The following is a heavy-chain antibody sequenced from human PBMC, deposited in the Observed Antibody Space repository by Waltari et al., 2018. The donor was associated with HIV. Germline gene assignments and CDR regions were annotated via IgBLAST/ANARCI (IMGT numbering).Heavy chain of an antibody. CDR1: GGSISSSSYY. J-gene: IGHJ5*02. V-gene: IGHV4-39*01. Sequence: QLQLQESGPGLVKPSETLSLTCTVSGGSISSSSYYWGWIRQPPGKGPAWIGSIYYSGGTYYNPSLKGRVTISVDTSKNQFSLKLSSVTAADTAVYYCATGVLRYFDWSRGEENWFDPWGQGTLVTVSS. CDR3: ATGVLRYFDWSRGEENWFDP. D-gene: IGHD3-9*01. CDR2: IYYSGGT.